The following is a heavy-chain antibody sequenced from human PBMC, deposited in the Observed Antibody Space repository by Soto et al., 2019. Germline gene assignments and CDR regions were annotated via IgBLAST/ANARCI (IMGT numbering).Heavy chain of an antibody. V-gene: IGHV4-39*01. J-gene: IGHJ4*02. CDR3: AVTNWNYVHY. CDR1: GGSISSSSYY. Sequence: PSETLSLTCTVSGGSISSSSYYWGWIRQPPGKGLEWIGSIYYSGSTYYNPSLKSRVTISVDTSKNQFSLKLSSVTAADTAVYYCAVTNWNYVHYWGQGTLVTVSS. CDR2: IYYSGST. D-gene: IGHD1-7*01.